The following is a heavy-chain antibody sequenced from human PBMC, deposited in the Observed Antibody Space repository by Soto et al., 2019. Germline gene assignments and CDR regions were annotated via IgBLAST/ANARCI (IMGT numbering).Heavy chain of an antibody. Sequence: PGGSLRLSCAASGFTFSSHWMSWVRQAPGKGLEWVANIKPDGSEKWYVDSVKGRFTISRDNAKNSLYLQMNSLRAEDTAVYYCAREGEMATITNYYYGMDVWGQGTTVTVSS. CDR3: AREGEMATITNYYYGMDV. CDR1: GFTFSSHW. D-gene: IGHD5-12*01. V-gene: IGHV3-7*01. J-gene: IGHJ6*02. CDR2: IKPDGSEK.